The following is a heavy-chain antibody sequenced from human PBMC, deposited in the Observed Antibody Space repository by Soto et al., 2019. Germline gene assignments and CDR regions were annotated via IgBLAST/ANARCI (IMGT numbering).Heavy chain of an antibody. V-gene: IGHV1-69*13. CDR2: IIPIFGTA. D-gene: IGHD6-6*01. CDR3: ARVGSGIAARPFDY. J-gene: IGHJ4*02. CDR1: GGTFSSYA. Sequence: GASVKFSCKASGGTFSSYAISWVRQAPGQGLEWMGGIIPIFGTANYAQKFQGRVTITADESRSTAYMELSSLRSEDTAVYYCARVGSGIAARPFDYGGQGTLVTVSS.